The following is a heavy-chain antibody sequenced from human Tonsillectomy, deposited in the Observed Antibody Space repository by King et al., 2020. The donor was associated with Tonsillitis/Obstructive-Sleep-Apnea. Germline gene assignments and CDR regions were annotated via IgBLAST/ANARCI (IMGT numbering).Heavy chain of an antibody. J-gene: IGHJ4*02. V-gene: IGHV1-46*01. CDR2: INPSGGST. Sequence: VQLVQSGAEVKKPGASVKISCKASGYTFTSSNIHWVRHAPGKGLEWMGIINPSGGSTSYDQQIQGRVTMTRDTSTSTVYMELSSLRSEDTAVYYCARPPGGFWSGYSRAPLGYWGQGTLVTVSS. CDR3: ARPPGGFWSGYSRAPLGY. D-gene: IGHD3-3*01. CDR1: GYTFTSSN.